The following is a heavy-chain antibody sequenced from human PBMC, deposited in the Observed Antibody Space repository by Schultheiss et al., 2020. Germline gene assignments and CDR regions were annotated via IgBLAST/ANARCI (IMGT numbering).Heavy chain of an antibody. D-gene: IGHD4-17*01. CDR1: GGSISSGDYY. CDR3: ARSSYGDFWFDP. J-gene: IGHJ5*02. Sequence: SETLSLTCTVSGGSISSGDYYWSWIRQPPGKGLEWIGEINHSGSTYYNPSLKSRVTISVDTSKNQFSLRLSSVTAADTAVYYCARSSYGDFWFDPWGQGTLVTAPQ. CDR2: INHSGST. V-gene: IGHV4-39*01.